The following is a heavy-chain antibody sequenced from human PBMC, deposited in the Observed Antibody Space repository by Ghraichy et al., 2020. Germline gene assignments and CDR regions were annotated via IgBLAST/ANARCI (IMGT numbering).Heavy chain of an antibody. V-gene: IGHV3-73*01. Sequence: GGSLRLSCAASGFTFSDSHIHWVRQASGKGLEWVGRITDRPDNYATTYAASMKDRFTISRDDSKNTAYLQLTSLKTDDTAVYYCTVYSREYPGHYWGQGTLVTVSS. J-gene: IGHJ4*02. CDR3: TVYSREYPGHY. CDR2: ITDRPDNYAT. D-gene: IGHD2/OR15-2a*01. CDR1: GFTFSDSH.